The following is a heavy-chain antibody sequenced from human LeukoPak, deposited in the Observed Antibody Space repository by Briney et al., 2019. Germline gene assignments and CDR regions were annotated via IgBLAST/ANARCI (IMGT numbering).Heavy chain of an antibody. V-gene: IGHV6-1*01. CDR2: TYYRSEWYY. J-gene: IGHJ4*02. CDR3: ARGDPNYFDY. Sequence: SQTLSLTCAISGDTVSSNSAAWSWIRQSTSRGLEWLGRTYYRSEWYYDYAISLKGRIIIKPDTSKNHFSLQLNSVTPDDTAVNYCARGDPNYFDYWGQGTLVTVSS. CDR1: GDTVSSNSAA.